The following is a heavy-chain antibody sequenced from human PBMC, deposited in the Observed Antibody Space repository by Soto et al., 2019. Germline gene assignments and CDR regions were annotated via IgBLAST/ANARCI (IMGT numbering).Heavy chain of an antibody. V-gene: IGHV3-30*18. CDR2: ISYDGTNK. CDR1: GFIFGSYG. CDR3: AKEGSVTAALDY. J-gene: IGHJ4*02. Sequence: PGGSLRLSCTASGFIFGSYGMHWVRQAPGKGLEWAALISYDGTNKYYPDSVKGRFTISRDNPRNMLYLEMNSQGAEDTAVYYCAKEGSVTAALDYWGQAIRVTVSS. D-gene: IGHD6-13*01.